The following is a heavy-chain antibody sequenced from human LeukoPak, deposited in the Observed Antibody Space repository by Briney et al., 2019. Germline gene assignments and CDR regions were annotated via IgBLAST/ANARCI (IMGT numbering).Heavy chain of an antibody. CDR3: ARMGRYYDILTGYYPEYFDY. V-gene: IGHV4-39*01. J-gene: IGHJ4*02. CDR1: GGSISGSSYY. CDR2: IYYSGST. D-gene: IGHD3-9*01. Sequence: SETLSLTXTVSGGSISGSSYYWGWIRQPPGKGLEWIGSIYYSGSTYYNPSLKSRVTISVDTSKNQFSLKLSSVTAADTAVYYCARMGRYYDILTGYYPEYFDYWGQGTLVTVSS.